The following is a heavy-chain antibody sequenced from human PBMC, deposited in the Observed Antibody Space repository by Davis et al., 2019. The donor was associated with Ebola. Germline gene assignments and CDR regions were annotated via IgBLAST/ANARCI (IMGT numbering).Heavy chain of an antibody. V-gene: IGHV1-2*04. D-gene: IGHD5-12*01. J-gene: IGHJ6*02. CDR3: ARVYDYHYGMDV. CDR1: GYTFTCYY. CDR2: INPNSGGT. Sequence: ASVKVSCKASGYTFTCYYMHWVRQAPGQGLEWMGWINPNSGGTNYAQKFQGWVTMTRDTSISTAYMELSRLRSDDTAVYYCARVYDYHYGMDVWGQGTTVTVSS.